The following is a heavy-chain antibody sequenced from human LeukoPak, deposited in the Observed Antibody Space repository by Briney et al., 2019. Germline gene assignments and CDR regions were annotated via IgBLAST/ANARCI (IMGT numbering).Heavy chain of an antibody. V-gene: IGHV3-30*18. CDR3: AKAGRDCSGASCYNYGMDV. CDR1: GFTFSTCG. CDR2: ISSDGNDK. Sequence: TGGSLRLSCAVSGFTFSTCGMHWVRQAPGKGLEWVAVISSDGNDKYYAVSVKGRFTISRDNSKNTLYLQMNSLRAEDTAVYYCAKAGRDCSGASCYNYGMDVWGQGTTVTVSS. D-gene: IGHD2-15*01. J-gene: IGHJ6*02.